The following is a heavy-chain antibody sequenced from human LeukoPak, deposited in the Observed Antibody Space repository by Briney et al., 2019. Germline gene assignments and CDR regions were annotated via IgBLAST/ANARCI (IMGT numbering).Heavy chain of an antibody. CDR1: GFTFSDYY. CDR3: ARDRGPLLYYYGSGSFYYCYGMDV. Sequence: GGSLRLSCAASGFTFSDYYMSWIRQAPGKGLEWVSYISSSGSTIYYADSVKGRFTISRDNAKNSLYLQMNSLRAEDTAVYYCARDRGPLLYYYGSGSFYYCYGMDVWGQGTTVTVSS. D-gene: IGHD3-10*01. CDR2: ISSSGSTI. V-gene: IGHV3-11*01. J-gene: IGHJ6*02.